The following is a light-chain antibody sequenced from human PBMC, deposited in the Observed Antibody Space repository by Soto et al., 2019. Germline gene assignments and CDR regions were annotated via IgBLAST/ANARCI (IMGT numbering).Light chain of an antibody. V-gene: IGLV2-14*01. CDR1: SSDVGNYNC. CDR2: DVS. Sequence: QSALTQPASVSGSPGQSITISCTGTSSDVGNYNCVSWYQQHPGKAPKLMIYDVSNRPSGVSTRFSGSKSGNTASLTISGLQAEDEADYSCSSYTSSGQIGTGTKVTVL. J-gene: IGLJ1*01. CDR3: SSYTSSGQ.